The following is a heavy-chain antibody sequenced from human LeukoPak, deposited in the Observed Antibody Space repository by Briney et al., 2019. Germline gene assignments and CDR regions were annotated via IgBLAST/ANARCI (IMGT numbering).Heavy chain of an antibody. D-gene: IGHD3-10*01. CDR1: GFSLSTSGMC. V-gene: IGHV2-70*11. CDR3: ARIRLSSAGSYYYYYYYMDV. Sequence: ESGPALVKPTQTLTLTCTFSGFSLSTSGMCVSWIRQPPGKALEWLARIDWDDDKYYSTSLKTRLTISKDTSKNQVVLTMTNMDPVDTATYYCARIRLSSAGSYYYYYYYMDVWGKGTTVTVSS. CDR2: IDWDDDK. J-gene: IGHJ6*03.